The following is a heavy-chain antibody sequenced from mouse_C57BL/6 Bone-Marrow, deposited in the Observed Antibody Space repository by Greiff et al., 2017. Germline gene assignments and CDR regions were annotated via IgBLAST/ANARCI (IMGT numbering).Heavy chain of an antibody. J-gene: IGHJ4*01. D-gene: IGHD2-4*01. CDR1: EYEFPSHD. Sequence: DVKLVESGGGLVQPGESLKLSCESNEYEFPSHDMSWVRKTPEKRLELVAAINSDGGSTYYPDTMARRFLISRDNTKKTLYLQMSSLRSEDTALYYCARQSTMITTGAMDYWGQGTSVTVSS. CDR2: INSDGGST. V-gene: IGHV5-2*01. CDR3: ARQSTMITTGAMDY.